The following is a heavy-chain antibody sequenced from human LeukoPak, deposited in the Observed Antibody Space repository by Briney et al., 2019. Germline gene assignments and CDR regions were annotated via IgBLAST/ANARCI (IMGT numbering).Heavy chain of an antibody. J-gene: IGHJ3*02. D-gene: IGHD1-26*01. V-gene: IGHV1-3*01. Sequence: GWINAGNGNTKYSQKFQGRVTITRDTSASTAYMELSSLRSEDTAVYYCASAGELLEDAFDIWGQGTMVTVSS. CDR2: INAGNGNT. CDR3: ASAGELLEDAFDI.